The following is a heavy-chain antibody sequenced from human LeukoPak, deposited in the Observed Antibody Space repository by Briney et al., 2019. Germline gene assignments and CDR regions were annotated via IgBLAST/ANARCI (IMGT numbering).Heavy chain of an antibody. Sequence: GGSLRLSCAASGFTFRSYSMNWVRQAPGKGLEWVSFISSSSSYIYYADSVKGRFTISRDNSKNTLYLQMNSLRAEDTAVYYCAKDRGYSSALDYWGQGTLVTVSS. CDR2: ISSSSSYI. J-gene: IGHJ4*02. V-gene: IGHV3-21*04. CDR3: AKDRGYSSALDY. D-gene: IGHD6-19*01. CDR1: GFTFRSYS.